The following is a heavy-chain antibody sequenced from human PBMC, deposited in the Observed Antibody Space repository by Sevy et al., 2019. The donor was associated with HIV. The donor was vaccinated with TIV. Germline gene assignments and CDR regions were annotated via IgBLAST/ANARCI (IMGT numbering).Heavy chain of an antibody. CDR1: GGSISSLNYY. CDR2: ISYSGRT. V-gene: IGHV4-31*03. J-gene: IGHJ3*02. Sequence: SETLSLTCTVSGGSISSLNYYWSWIRQHPVKGLEWIGYISYSGRTNDNPSLKSRITISVDTSKNQFSLRLSSVTAADTAVYYCARANAYLTSDAFDIWGQGTMVTVSS. CDR3: ARANAYLTSDAFDI. D-gene: IGHD1-26*01.